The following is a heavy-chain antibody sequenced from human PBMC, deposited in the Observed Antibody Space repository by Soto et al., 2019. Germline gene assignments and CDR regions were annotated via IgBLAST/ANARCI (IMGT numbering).Heavy chain of an antibody. CDR1: GFTFSSYA. CDR2: ISGSGGST. Sequence: PGGSLRLSCAASGFTFSSYAMSWVRQAPGKGLEWVSAISGSGGSTYYADSVKGRFTISRDNSKNTLYLQMNSLRVEDTAVYYCAKDNYYDFWSGYRGDAFNIWGPGTMVTVSS. CDR3: AKDNYYDFWSGYRGDAFNI. J-gene: IGHJ3*02. D-gene: IGHD3-3*01. V-gene: IGHV3-23*01.